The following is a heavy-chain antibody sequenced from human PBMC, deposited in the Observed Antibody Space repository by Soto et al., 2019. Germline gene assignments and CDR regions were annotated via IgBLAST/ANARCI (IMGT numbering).Heavy chain of an antibody. CDR3: ARVSSGWDY. CDR2: ISYDGSNK. Sequence: GGSLRLSCAASGFTFSSYAMHWVRQAPGKGLEWVAVISYDGSNKYYADSVKGRFTISRDNSKNTLYLQMNSLRAEDTAVYYCARVSSGWDYWGQGTLVTVSS. D-gene: IGHD6-19*01. J-gene: IGHJ4*02. V-gene: IGHV3-30*04. CDR1: GFTFSSYA.